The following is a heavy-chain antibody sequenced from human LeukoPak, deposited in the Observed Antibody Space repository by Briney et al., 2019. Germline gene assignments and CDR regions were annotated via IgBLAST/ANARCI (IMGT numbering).Heavy chain of an antibody. CDR2: ISGSGGST. V-gene: IGHV3-23*01. CDR3: AKGGPLWVAAASRDYFDY. J-gene: IGHJ4*02. CDR1: GFTFSSCA. D-gene: IGHD2-15*01. Sequence: PGGSLRLSCAASGFTFSSCAMSWVRQAPGKGLEWVSAISGSGGSTYYADSVKGRFTISRDNSKNTLYLQMNSLRAEDTAVYYCAKGGPLWVAAASRDYFDYWGQGTLVTVSS.